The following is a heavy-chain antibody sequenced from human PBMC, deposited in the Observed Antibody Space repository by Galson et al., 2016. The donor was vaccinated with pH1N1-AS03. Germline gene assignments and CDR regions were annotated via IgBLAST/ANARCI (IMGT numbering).Heavy chain of an antibody. V-gene: IGHV3-7*01. CDR3: TGGMVELDY. J-gene: IGHJ4*02. CDR2: IDQDGSEK. CDR1: GFRFIDYW. Sequence: SLRLSCAASGFRFIDYWMTWVRQAPGKGLEWVANIDQDGSEKYYMDSVEGRFTISRDNAKNSLSLQMNSLRSEDTAVYYCTGGMVELDYWGQGTLVTVSS. D-gene: IGHD3-10*01.